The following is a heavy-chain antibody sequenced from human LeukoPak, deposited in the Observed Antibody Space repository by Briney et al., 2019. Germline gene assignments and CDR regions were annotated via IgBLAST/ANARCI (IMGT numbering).Heavy chain of an antibody. J-gene: IGHJ6*03. CDR2: IYYSGTT. CDR3: ARPGTMVGGRYFYYTDV. CDR1: AGSINSPSYY. D-gene: IGHD3-10*01. V-gene: IGHV4-39*01. Sequence: SETLSLTCTVSAGSINSPSYYWGWIRQPPGKGLEWIGSIYYSGTTYYNPSLESRVSISVDMSKNQFSLKLSSVTAADTAVYYCARPGTMVGGRYFYYTDVWGNGTTVTISS.